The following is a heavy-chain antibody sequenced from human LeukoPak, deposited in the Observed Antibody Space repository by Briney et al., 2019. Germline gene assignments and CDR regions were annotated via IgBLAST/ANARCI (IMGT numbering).Heavy chain of an antibody. CDR2: ISAYNGNT. D-gene: IGHD6-19*01. J-gene: IGHJ5*02. CDR3: ARDGRQWVPLNWFDP. V-gene: IGHV1-18*04. CDR1: GYTFNTYG. Sequence: AASVKVSCKASGYTFNTYGINWVRQAPGQGLEWMGWISAYNGNTNYAQNFQGRITLTTDTSTSTAYMDLTSLRFDDTAVYYCARDGRQWVPLNWFDPWGQGTLVIASS.